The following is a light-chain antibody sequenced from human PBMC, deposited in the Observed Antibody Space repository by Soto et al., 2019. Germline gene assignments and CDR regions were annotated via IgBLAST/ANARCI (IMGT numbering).Light chain of an antibody. Sequence: QSALTQPASVSGSPGQSITISCTGTSNDVGNGYDSVSWYQHHPGKAPKLIIYEVVNRPSGVSNRFSGSKSGNTASLTISGLQAEDESHYYCSSKSSGSTPMLFGGGTKLTVL. J-gene: IGLJ2*01. V-gene: IGLV2-14*01. CDR1: SNDVGNGYDS. CDR3: SSKSSGSTPML. CDR2: EVV.